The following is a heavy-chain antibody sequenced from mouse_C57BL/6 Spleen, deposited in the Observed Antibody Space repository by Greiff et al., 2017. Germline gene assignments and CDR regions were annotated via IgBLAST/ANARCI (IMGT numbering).Heavy chain of an antibody. Sequence: QVQLQQPGAELVKPGASVKLSCKASGYTFTSYWMHWVKQRPGQGLEWIGMIHPNSGSTNYNEKFKSKATLTVDNSSSTAYMQLSSLTSEDSAVYYCALYYYGAMDYWGQGTSVTVSS. CDR2: IHPNSGST. J-gene: IGHJ4*01. V-gene: IGHV1-64*01. CDR3: ALYYYGAMDY. CDR1: GYTFTSYW. D-gene: IGHD1-1*01.